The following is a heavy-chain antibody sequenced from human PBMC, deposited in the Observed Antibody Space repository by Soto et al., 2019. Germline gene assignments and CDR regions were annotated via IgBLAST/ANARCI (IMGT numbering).Heavy chain of an antibody. CDR3: ARRGGIAAVGAPRGFDY. CDR2: IIPIFGTA. D-gene: IGHD6-13*01. Sequence: ASVKVSCKASGGAFSSYGIYWVRQAPGHGLEWVGGIIPIFGTASYAQKFQGAVTITADESTSTAYMELTSLRSDDTAVYYCARRGGIAAVGAPRGFDYWGQGTLVTVSS. J-gene: IGHJ4*02. V-gene: IGHV1-69*13. CDR1: GGAFSSYG.